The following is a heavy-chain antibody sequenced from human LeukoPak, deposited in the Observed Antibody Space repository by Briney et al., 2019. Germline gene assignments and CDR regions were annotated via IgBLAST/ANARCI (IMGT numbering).Heavy chain of an antibody. CDR2: ISYDGSNK. D-gene: IGHD6-13*01. CDR3: ARDASSWDFDY. V-gene: IGHV3-30*01. Sequence: GGSLRLSCAASGFTFSSYAMHWVRQAPGKGLEWVAVISYDGSNKYYADSVKGRFTISRDSSKNTLYLQMNSLRAEDTAVYYCARDASSWDFDYWGQGTLVTVSS. CDR1: GFTFSSYA. J-gene: IGHJ4*02.